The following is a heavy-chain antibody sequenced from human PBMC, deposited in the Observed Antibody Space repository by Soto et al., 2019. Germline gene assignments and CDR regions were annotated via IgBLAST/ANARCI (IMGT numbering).Heavy chain of an antibody. CDR1: GGTFSSYA. J-gene: IGHJ4*02. CDR3: AIDYYNSSDYYYY. Sequence: QVQLVQSGAEVKKPGSSVKVSCKASGGTFSSYAISWVRQAPGQGLEWMGGIIPIFDTANYAQKFQGRVTITADEFTSTAYMEPSGLRSEDTAVYYCAIDYYNSSDYYYYWGQGTLVTVSS. CDR2: IIPIFDTA. D-gene: IGHD3-22*01. V-gene: IGHV1-69*01.